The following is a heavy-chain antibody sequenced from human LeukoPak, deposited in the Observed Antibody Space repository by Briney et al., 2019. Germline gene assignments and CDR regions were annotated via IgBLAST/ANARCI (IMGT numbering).Heavy chain of an antibody. CDR2: INHSGST. CDR1: GGSFSGYY. J-gene: IGHJ3*02. CDR3: ARTFFYGSGTFQHAFDI. Sequence: SETLSLTCAVYGGSFSGYYWSWIRQPPGKGLEWIGEINHSGSTNYNPSLKSRVTISVDTSKNQFSLRLTSVTAADTAVYFCARTFFYGSGTFQHAFDIWGQGTVVVVSS. D-gene: IGHD3-10*01. V-gene: IGHV4-34*01.